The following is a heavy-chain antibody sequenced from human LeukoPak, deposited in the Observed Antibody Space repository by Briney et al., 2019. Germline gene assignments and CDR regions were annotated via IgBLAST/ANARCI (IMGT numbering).Heavy chain of an antibody. CDR3: ARGAPPQN. CDR1: GGSISSSSYY. Sequence: PSETLSLTCTVSGGSISSSSYYWGWICQPPGKGLEWIGSIYYSGSTYYNPSLKSRVTMSVDTSKNQFSLKLSSVTAADTAVYYCARGAPPQNWGQGALVTVSS. CDR2: IYYSGST. V-gene: IGHV4-39*07. J-gene: IGHJ4*02.